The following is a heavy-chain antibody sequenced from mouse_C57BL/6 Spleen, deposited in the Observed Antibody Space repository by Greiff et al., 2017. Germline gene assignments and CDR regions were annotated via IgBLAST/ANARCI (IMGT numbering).Heavy chain of an antibody. Sequence: ESGPGLVKPSQSLSLTCSVTGYSITSGYYWNWIRQFPGNKLEWMGYISYDGSNNYNPSLKNRISITRDTSKNQFFLKLNSVTTEDTATYYCARDPIYYDYDGFAYFDYWGQGTTLTVSS. CDR3: ARDPIYYDYDGFAYFDY. CDR1: GYSITSGYY. D-gene: IGHD2-4*01. J-gene: IGHJ2*01. CDR2: ISYDGSN. V-gene: IGHV3-6*01.